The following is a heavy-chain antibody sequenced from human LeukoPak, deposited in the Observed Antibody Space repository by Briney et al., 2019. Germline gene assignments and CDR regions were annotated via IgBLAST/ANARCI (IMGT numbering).Heavy chain of an antibody. D-gene: IGHD5-18*01. CDR2: ISSGRSFT. CDR3: ASSGYSYGPAAYYFDY. CDR1: GFTFSSYS. V-gene: IGHV3-21*01. J-gene: IGHJ4*02. Sequence: GGSLRLSCAASGFTFSSYSMNWVRQAPGKGLEWVSSISSGRSFTYYGDSVKGRFSISRDNAKNSLYLQMNSLRAEDTAVYYCASSGYSYGPAAYYFDYWGQGTLVTVSS.